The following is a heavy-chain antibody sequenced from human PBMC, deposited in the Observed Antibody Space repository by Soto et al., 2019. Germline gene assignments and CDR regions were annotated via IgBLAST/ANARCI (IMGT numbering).Heavy chain of an antibody. CDR3: AKVRARVPAAISLDY. Sequence: GGSLRLSCAASGFTFSSYAMSWVRQAPGKGLEWVSAISGSGGSTYYADSVKGRFTISRDNSKNTLYLQMNSLRAEDTAVYYCAKVRARVPAAISLDYWGQGTLVTVSS. J-gene: IGHJ4*02. V-gene: IGHV3-23*01. D-gene: IGHD2-2*01. CDR1: GFTFSSYA. CDR2: ISGSGGST.